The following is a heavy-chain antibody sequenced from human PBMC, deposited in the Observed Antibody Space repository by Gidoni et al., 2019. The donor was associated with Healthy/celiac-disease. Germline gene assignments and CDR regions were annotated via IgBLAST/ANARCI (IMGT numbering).Heavy chain of an antibody. V-gene: IGHV3-23*01. Sequence: EVQLLESGGGLVQPGGSLRFYCAASGLTFSSYAMSWVRQAPGKGLEWVSAISGSGGSTYYADSVKGRFTISRDNSKNTLYLQMNSLRAEDTAVYYCARGGYSGYDKFDYWGQGTLVTVSS. D-gene: IGHD5-12*01. CDR1: GLTFSSYA. J-gene: IGHJ4*02. CDR2: ISGSGGST. CDR3: ARGGYSGYDKFDY.